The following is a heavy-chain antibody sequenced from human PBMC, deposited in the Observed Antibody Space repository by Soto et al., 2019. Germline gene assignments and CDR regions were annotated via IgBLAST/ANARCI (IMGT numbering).Heavy chain of an antibody. J-gene: IGHJ6*02. Sequence: SETLSLTCAVSGGSISSGGYSWSWIRQPPGKGLEWIGYIYHSGSTYYNPSLKSRVTISVDRSKNQFSLKLSSVTAADTAVYYCARDRSYYGSGSYYTLYGMDVWGQGTTVTV. CDR3: ARDRSYYGSGSYYTLYGMDV. D-gene: IGHD3-10*01. CDR2: IYHSGST. V-gene: IGHV4-30-2*01. CDR1: GGSISSGGYS.